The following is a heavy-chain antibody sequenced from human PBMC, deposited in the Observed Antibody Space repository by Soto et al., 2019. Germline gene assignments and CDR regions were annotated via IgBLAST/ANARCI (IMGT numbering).Heavy chain of an antibody. Sequence: QVQLVESGGGVVQPGRSLRLSCAASGFTFSSYGMHWVRQAPGKGLEWVAVIWYDGSNKYYADSVKGRFTLLRDNSKNPLYLHMNCLTAADTAVYYSPRELGDLSFDEPYYCIYLWVQGTTVTFSS. J-gene: IGHJ6*02. CDR2: IWYDGSNK. D-gene: IGHD3-10*01. CDR3: PRELGDLSFDEPYYCIYL. CDR1: GFTFSSYG. V-gene: IGHV3-33*01.